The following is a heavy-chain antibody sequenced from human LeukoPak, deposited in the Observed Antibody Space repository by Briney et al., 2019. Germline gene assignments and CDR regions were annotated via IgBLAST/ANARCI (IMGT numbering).Heavy chain of an antibody. D-gene: IGHD6-19*01. Sequence: GGSLRLSCAASGFTFSSYSMNWVRQAPGKGLEWVSYISSSSSTIYYADSVKGRFTISRDNAKNSLYLQMSSLRDEDTAVYYCARDDDSSGWYGGHDYWGQGTLVTVSS. CDR1: GFTFSSYS. CDR2: ISSSSSTI. J-gene: IGHJ4*02. V-gene: IGHV3-48*02. CDR3: ARDDDSSGWYGGHDY.